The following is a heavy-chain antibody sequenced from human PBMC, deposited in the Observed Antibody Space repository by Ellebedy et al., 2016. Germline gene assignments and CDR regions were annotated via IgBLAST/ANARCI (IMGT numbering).Heavy chain of an antibody. J-gene: IGHJ4*02. CDR2: IHYGGST. CDR3: ARAGYSSGWYSAFDY. V-gene: IGHV4-39*07. Sequence: SETLSLTCTVSGGSISSSSYYWGWIRQPPGKGLEWIGSIHYGGSTYYNPSLKSRVTISVDTSKNQFSLKLSSVTAADTAVYYCARAGYSSGWYSAFDYWGQGTLVTVSS. CDR1: GGSISSSSYY. D-gene: IGHD6-19*01.